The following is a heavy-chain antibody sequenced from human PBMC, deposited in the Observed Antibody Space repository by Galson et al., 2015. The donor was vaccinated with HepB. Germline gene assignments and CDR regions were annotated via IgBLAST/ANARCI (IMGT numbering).Heavy chain of an antibody. CDR2: ISSSSSTI. CDR3: ARDELIAAAGQPFDY. Sequence: SLRLSCAASGFTFSSYSMNWVRQAPGKGLEWVSYISSSSSTIYYADSVKGRFTISRDNAKNSLYLQMNSLRAEDTAVYYCARDELIAAAGQPFDYWGQGTLVTVSS. V-gene: IGHV3-48*01. CDR1: GFTFSSYS. J-gene: IGHJ4*02. D-gene: IGHD6-13*01.